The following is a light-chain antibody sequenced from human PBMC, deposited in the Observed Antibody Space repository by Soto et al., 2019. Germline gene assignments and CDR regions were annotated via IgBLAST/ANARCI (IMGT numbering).Light chain of an antibody. V-gene: IGKV3-11*01. Sequence: EVVLTQSPATLSLSPGERANLSCRTSQSVSRTLAWYQQKSGQAPRLLIYDASNRATGIPTRFSGSGSGTDFTLTISSLEPEDFAVYYCQQGYNWPQTFGQGTKVEIK. CDR1: QSVSRT. J-gene: IGKJ1*01. CDR3: QQGYNWPQT. CDR2: DAS.